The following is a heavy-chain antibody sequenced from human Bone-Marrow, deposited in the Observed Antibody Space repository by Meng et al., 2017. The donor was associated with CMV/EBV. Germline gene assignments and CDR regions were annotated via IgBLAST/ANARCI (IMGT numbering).Heavy chain of an antibody. CDR2: IRYDGSNK. CDR1: GFTFSSYG. J-gene: IGHJ5*02. Sequence: GGSLRLSCAASGFTFSSYGMHWVRQAPGKGLEWVAFIRYDGSNKYYADSVKGRFTISRDNSKNTLYLQMNSLRAEDTAVYYCAKIDCRSTSCPFDPWGQGTLVTVSS. V-gene: IGHV3-30*02. CDR3: AKIDCRSTSCPFDP. D-gene: IGHD2-2*01.